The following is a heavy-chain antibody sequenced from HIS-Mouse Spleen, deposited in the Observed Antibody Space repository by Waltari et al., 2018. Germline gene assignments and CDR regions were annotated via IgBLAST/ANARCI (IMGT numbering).Heavy chain of an antibody. CDR1: GGYLSSRSYH. V-gene: IGHV4-39*07. J-gene: IGHJ3*02. D-gene: IGHD7-27*01. Sequence: QLQLQESGPGLVKPSETLSLTCTVSGGYLSSRSYHWGWVRQPPGTGREWIGSIYYSGSTYYNPSLKSRVTISVDTSKNQFSLKLSSVTAADTAVYYCARDSKTGDAFDIWGQGTMVTVSS. CDR3: ARDSKTGDAFDI. CDR2: IYYSGST.